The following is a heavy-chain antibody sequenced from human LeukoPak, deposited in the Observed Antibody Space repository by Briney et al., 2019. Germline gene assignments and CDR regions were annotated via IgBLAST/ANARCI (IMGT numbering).Heavy chain of an antibody. CDR2: IYYSGST. Sequence: SETLSLTCTVSGGSISSSSYYWGWIRQPPGKGLEWIGSIYYSGSTYYNPSLKGRVTISVDTSKNQSSLKLSSVTAADTAVYYCASNVLLWFGELSSFDYWGQGTLVTVSS. V-gene: IGHV4-39*01. J-gene: IGHJ4*02. CDR1: GGSISSSSYY. D-gene: IGHD3-10*01. CDR3: ASNVLLWFGELSSFDY.